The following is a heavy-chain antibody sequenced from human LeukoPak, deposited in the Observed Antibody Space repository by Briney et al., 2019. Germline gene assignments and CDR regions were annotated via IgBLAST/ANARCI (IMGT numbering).Heavy chain of an antibody. Sequence: SVKVSCKASGGTFSSYPISWVRHAPGQGLECMGGIIPIFGTANYAQKFQGRVTITTDESTSTAYMELSSLRSEDKAVYYCARGSRIEVAEMAFDIWGQGTMVTVSS. CDR2: IIPIFGTA. CDR3: ARGSRIEVAEMAFDI. V-gene: IGHV1-69*05. D-gene: IGHD2-15*01. J-gene: IGHJ3*02. CDR1: GGTFSSYP.